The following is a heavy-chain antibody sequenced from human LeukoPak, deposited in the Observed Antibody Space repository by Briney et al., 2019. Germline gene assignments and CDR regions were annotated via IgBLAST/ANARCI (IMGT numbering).Heavy chain of an antibody. CDR3: AKGARYYNILTGYERAAEGYYFDY. CDR2: ISGSGGST. J-gene: IGHJ4*02. Sequence: GGSLRLSCAASGFTFSSYAMSWVRQAPGKGLEWVSAISGSGGSTYYADSVKGRFTISRDNSKNTLYLQMNSLRAEDTAVYYCAKGARYYNILTGYERAAEGYYFDYWGQGTLVTVSS. D-gene: IGHD3-9*01. CDR1: GFTFSSYA. V-gene: IGHV3-23*01.